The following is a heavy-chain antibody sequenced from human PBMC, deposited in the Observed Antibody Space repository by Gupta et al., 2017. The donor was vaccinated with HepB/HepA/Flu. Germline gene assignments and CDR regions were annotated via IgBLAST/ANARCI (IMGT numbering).Heavy chain of an antibody. CDR3: GRDLHGDYDY. Sequence: EVQLVESGGGLVQPGGSLRLSCAASGFTFSSNWMHWVRQAPGKGLAWVSRIDPDGKTREHADSVKGRFNISRDNAKNTLYLKMESLRAEDTAVYHGGRDLHGDYDYGSQGTLVTVSS. J-gene: IGHJ4*02. V-gene: IGHV3-74*03. CDR1: GFTFSSNW. D-gene: IGHD4-17*01. CDR2: IDPDGKTR.